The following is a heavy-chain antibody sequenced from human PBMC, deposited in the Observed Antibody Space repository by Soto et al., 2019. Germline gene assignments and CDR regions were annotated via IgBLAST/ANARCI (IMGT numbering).Heavy chain of an antibody. CDR3: ARHGGYDSRPYYYYYYMDV. Sequence: PSETLSLTCAVSGGSISSGGYSWSWIRQPPGKGLEWIGYIYYSGSTNYNTSLKSRVTISVDTSKNQFSLKLSSVTAADTAVYYCARHGGYDSRPYYYYYYMDVWGKGTTVTVSS. V-gene: IGHV4-61*08. CDR1: GGSISSGGYS. CDR2: IYYSGST. J-gene: IGHJ6*03. D-gene: IGHD5-12*01.